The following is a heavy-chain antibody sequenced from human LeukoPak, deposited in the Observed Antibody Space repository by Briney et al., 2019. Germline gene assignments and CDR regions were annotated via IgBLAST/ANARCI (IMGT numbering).Heavy chain of an antibody. J-gene: IGHJ3*02. CDR2: MYNSGSI. D-gene: IGHD3-22*01. CDR3: AKHETSGYFDI. CDR1: GGSISSSTHY. Sequence: SETLSLTCTVSGGSISSSTHYWGWIRQSPGKGLEWIGSMYNSGSISYNPSLRSRVTITVDTSKNQFSLNFNSVTAADTALYFCAKHETSGYFDIWGQGTMVTVSS. V-gene: IGHV4-39*01.